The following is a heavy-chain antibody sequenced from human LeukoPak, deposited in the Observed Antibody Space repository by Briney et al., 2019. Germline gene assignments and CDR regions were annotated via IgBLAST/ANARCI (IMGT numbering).Heavy chain of an antibody. Sequence: SETLSLTCTVSGSISGYYWSWIRQPPGKGLEWIGYIYTSGSTNYNPSLKSRVTISVDTSKNQFSLKLSSVTAADTAVYYCASYGGNSGFVWFDPWGQGTLVTVSS. CDR3: ASYGGNSGFVWFDP. J-gene: IGHJ5*02. CDR2: IYTSGST. V-gene: IGHV4-4*09. D-gene: IGHD4-23*01. CDR1: GSISGYY.